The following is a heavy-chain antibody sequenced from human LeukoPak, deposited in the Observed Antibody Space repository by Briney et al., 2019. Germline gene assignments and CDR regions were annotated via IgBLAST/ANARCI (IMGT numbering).Heavy chain of an antibody. CDR2: IYYSGST. CDR1: GGSISSYY. Sequence: SETLSLTCTVSGGSISSYYWSWIRQPPGKGLEWIGYIYYSGSTNYNPSLKSRVTISVDTSKNQFSLKLSSVTAADTAVYYCAREGRNYYDSSGKTNDAFDIWGQGTMVTVSS. J-gene: IGHJ3*02. V-gene: IGHV4-59*01. D-gene: IGHD3-22*01. CDR3: AREGRNYYDSSGKTNDAFDI.